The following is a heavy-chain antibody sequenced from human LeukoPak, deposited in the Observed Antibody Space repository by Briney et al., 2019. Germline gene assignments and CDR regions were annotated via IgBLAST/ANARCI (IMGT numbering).Heavy chain of an antibody. Sequence: ASVKVSCKASGYTFTSYGISWVRQAPGQGLEWMGWISAYNGNTNYAQKFQGRVTITRDTSASTAYMELSSLRSEDTAVYYCARGFSLLHDYGDHCVDPWGQGTLVTVSS. CDR2: ISAYNGNT. J-gene: IGHJ5*02. V-gene: IGHV1-18*01. CDR1: GYTFTSYG. CDR3: ARGFSLLHDYGDHCVDP. D-gene: IGHD4-17*01.